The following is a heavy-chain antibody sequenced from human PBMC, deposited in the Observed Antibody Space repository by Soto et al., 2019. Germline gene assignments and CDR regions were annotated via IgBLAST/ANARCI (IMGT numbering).Heavy chain of an antibody. CDR1: GFTFSSYA. CDR2: ISGSGGST. J-gene: IGHJ6*02. V-gene: IGHV3-23*01. CDR3: AKSTQVPPYYYYYGMDV. Sequence: GGSLRLSCAASGFTFSSYAMSWVRQAPGKGLEWVSAISGSGGSTYYADSVKGRFTISRDNSKNTLYLQMNSLRAEDTAVYYCAKSTQVPPYYYYYGMDVWGQGTTVTVSS. D-gene: IGHD2-15*01.